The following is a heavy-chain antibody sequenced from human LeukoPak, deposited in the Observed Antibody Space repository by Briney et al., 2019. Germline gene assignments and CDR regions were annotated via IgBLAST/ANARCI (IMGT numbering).Heavy chain of an antibody. D-gene: IGHD3-10*01. CDR2: INPNSGGT. CDR1: GYTFTGYY. Sequence: ASVKVSCKASGYTFTGYYMHWVRQAPGQGLEWMGWINPNSGGTKYAQKFQDRVTVTRDTSISTAYMELSRLRSDDTAVYYCARAGKIMITMVRGALASNDGFDIWGQGKMVTVSS. V-gene: IGHV1-2*02. J-gene: IGHJ3*02. CDR3: ARAGKIMITMVRGALASNDGFDI.